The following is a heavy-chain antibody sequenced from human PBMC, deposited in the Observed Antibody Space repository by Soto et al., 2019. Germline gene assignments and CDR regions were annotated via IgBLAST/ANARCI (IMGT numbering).Heavy chain of an antibody. V-gene: IGHV1-18*01. Sequence: ASVKVSCXASGYTFTSYGISWVRQAPGQGLEWMGWISAYNGNTNYAQKLQGRVTMTTDTLTSTAYMELRSLRSDDTVVYYCERDSISIAARNKEYWGQGTLVTVSS. CDR3: ERDSISIAARNKEY. CDR2: ISAYNGNT. J-gene: IGHJ4*02. D-gene: IGHD6-6*01. CDR1: GYTFTSYG.